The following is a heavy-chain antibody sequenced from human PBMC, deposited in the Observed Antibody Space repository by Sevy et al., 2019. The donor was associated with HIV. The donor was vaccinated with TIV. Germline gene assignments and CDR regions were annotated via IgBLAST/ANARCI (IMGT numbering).Heavy chain of an antibody. J-gene: IGHJ4*02. CDR2: TRNKADSYTT. V-gene: IGHV3-72*01. D-gene: IGHD6-13*01. CDR1: GFTFSDHY. Sequence: GESLKISCAASGFTFSDHYMVWVRQAPGNGLEWVGRTRNKADSYTTEYAASVKGRFTISRDDSKNSLYLQMNSLKTEDTAVYYCATHAGIAAVGRVFDYWGQRSLVTVSS. CDR3: ATHAGIAAVGRVFDY.